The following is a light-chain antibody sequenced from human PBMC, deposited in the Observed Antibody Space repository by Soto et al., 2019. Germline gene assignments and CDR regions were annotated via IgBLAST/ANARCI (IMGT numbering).Light chain of an antibody. CDR1: MRDVGAYNL. CDR3: SSYTSKSSLI. Sequence: QSALTQPASVSGSPGQSITISCAGTMRDVGAYNLVSWYQQHPGRDPQLIIYEVRNRPSGISFRFSGSKSGNTASLTISGLQAEDEADYYCSSYTSKSSLIFGGGTQLTVL. J-gene: IGLJ2*01. CDR2: EVR. V-gene: IGLV2-14*01.